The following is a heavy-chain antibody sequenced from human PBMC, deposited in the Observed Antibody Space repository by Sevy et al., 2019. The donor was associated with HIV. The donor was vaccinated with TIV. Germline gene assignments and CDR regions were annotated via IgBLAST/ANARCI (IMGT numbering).Heavy chain of an antibody. J-gene: IGHJ4*02. CDR2: INYSGST. Sequence: SETLSLTCTVSGASISSSGYYWGWIRQPPGKGLDWIASINYSGSTFYNPSLKSRVTISADTSKNQFSLDLNSVTAADTAIYYCAGPILTYNNGWSYYDYWGQGTVVTVSS. CDR1: GASISSSGYY. D-gene: IGHD6-19*01. CDR3: AGPILTYNNGWSYYDY. V-gene: IGHV4-39*01.